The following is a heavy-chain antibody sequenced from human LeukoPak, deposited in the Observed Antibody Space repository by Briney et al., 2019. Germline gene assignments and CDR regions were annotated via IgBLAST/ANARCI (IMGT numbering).Heavy chain of an antibody. CDR3: AGGRTSIAVAGTGIYYYYGMDV. CDR2: IYYSGST. CDR1: GGSVSSGSYY. V-gene: IGHV4-61*01. J-gene: IGHJ6*02. Sequence: SETLSLTCTVSGGSVSSGSYYWSWIRQPPGKGLEWIGYIYYSGSTNYNPSLKSRVTISVDTSKNQFSLKLSSVTAVDTAVYYCAGGRTSIAVAGTGIYYYYGMDVWGQGTTVTVSS. D-gene: IGHD6-19*01.